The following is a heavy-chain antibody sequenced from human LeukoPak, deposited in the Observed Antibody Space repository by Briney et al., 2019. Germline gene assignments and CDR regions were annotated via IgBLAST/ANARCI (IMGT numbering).Heavy chain of an antibody. CDR3: ARDFTAMAEGGHFDY. D-gene: IGHD5-18*01. V-gene: IGHV1-69*13. J-gene: IGHJ4*02. Sequence: ASVKVSCKASGGTFSSYAISWVRQAPGQGLEWMGGIIPIFGTANYAQKFQGRVTITADESTSTADMELSSLRSEDTAVYYCARDFTAMAEGGHFDYWGQGTLVTVSS. CDR1: GGTFSSYA. CDR2: IIPIFGTA.